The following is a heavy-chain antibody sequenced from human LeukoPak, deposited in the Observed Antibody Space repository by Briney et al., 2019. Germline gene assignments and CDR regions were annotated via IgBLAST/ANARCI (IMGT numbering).Heavy chain of an antibody. D-gene: IGHD6-13*01. V-gene: IGHV4-61*02. J-gene: IGHJ6*03. Sequence: SQTLSLTCTVSGGSISSGSYYWSWIRQPAGKGLEWIGGIYTSGSTNYNPSLKSRVTISVDTSENQFSLKLSSVTAADTAVYYCARIATKQLVLFDYYYYMDVWGKGTTVTVSS. CDR2: IYTSGST. CDR3: ARIATKQLVLFDYYYYMDV. CDR1: GGSISSGSYY.